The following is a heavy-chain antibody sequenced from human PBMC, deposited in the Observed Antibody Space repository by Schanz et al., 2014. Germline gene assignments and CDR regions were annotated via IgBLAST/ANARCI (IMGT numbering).Heavy chain of an antibody. CDR2: IIPILGIA. Sequence: QVQLVQSGAEVKKPGSSVKVSCKASGGTFSSYSISWVRQAPGQGLEWMGRIIPILGIANYAQKFQGRVTNTADKSTSTAYMDLSSLRPEDTAVYYCARGPSQGYSYGHNIGAYYYGMDVCGQGTTVTVSS. J-gene: IGHJ6*02. CDR3: ARGPSQGYSYGHNIGAYYYGMDV. CDR1: GGTFSSYS. D-gene: IGHD5-18*01. V-gene: IGHV1-69*02.